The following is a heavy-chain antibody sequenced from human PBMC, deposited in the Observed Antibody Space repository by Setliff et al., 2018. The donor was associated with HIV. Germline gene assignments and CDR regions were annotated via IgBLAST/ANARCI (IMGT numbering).Heavy chain of an antibody. CDR2: IGGSGGST. D-gene: IGHD2-15*01. V-gene: IGHV3-23*01. CDR1: GFSFSSYA. Sequence: SLRLSCAANGFSFSSYAMSWVRQAPGKGLEWVSGIGGSGGSTYYADSVKGRFTISRDYSKNTLYLQMNSLRAEDTAVYYCARIRGFCSGGSCYPYYYYAMDVWGQGTTVTVSS. CDR3: ARIRGFCSGGSCYPYYYYAMDV. J-gene: IGHJ6*02.